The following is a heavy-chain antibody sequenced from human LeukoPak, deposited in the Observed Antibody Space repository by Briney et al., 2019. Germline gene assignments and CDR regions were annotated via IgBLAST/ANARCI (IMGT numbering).Heavy chain of an antibody. D-gene: IGHD5-18*01. V-gene: IGHV1-2*02. CDR3: ARRRGHSYCYEAEFDY. CDR2: INPNSGGT. CDR1: GYTFTGYY. Sequence: ASVKVSCKASGYTFTGYYMHWVRQAPGQGLEWMGWINPNSGGTNYAQKFQGRVTMTRDTSISTAYMELSSLRSDDTAVYYCARRRGHSYCYEAEFDYWGQGTLVTVSS. J-gene: IGHJ4*02.